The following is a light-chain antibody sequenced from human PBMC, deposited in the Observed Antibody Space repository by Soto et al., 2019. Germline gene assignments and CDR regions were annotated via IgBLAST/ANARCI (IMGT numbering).Light chain of an antibody. CDR3: QQYGGSSWT. V-gene: IGKV3-20*01. CDR2: AVS. J-gene: IGKJ1*01. CDR1: QIVTNNY. Sequence: ELVLTQSPCTLSLSPGERATLSCRASQIVTNNYLAWYQHKPGQAPRLLIFAVSNRATGIPDRFSGGGSGPEFTLAISRLEPEDFGVYYCQQYGGSSWTFGQGTKVEIK.